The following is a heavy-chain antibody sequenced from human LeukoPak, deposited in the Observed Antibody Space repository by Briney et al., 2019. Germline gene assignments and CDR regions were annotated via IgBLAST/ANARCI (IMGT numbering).Heavy chain of an antibody. CDR1: GFNFSTYW. CDR3: AKARRIQLWLS. J-gene: IGHJ5*02. Sequence: GGSLRLSCTASGFNFSTYWLTWVRQVPGKGLEWVSGISGSGGSTYYADSVKGRFTISRDNSKNTLYLQMISLRAEDAAVYYCAKARRIQLWLSWGQGALVTVSS. D-gene: IGHD5-18*01. V-gene: IGHV3-23*01. CDR2: ISGSGGST.